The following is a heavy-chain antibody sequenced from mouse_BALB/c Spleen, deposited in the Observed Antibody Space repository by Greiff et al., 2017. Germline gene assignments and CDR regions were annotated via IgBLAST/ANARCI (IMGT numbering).Heavy chain of an antibody. Sequence: EVQVVESGGGLVQPGGSLKLSCAASGFTFSSYTMSWVRQTPEKRLEWVAYISNGGGSTYYPDTVKGRFTISRDNAKNTLYLQMSSLKSEDTAMYYCARRGDYGYAMDYWGQGTSVTVSS. V-gene: IGHV5-12-2*01. CDR2: ISNGGGST. CDR3: ARRGDYGYAMDY. J-gene: IGHJ4*01. D-gene: IGHD2-4*01. CDR1: GFTFSSYT.